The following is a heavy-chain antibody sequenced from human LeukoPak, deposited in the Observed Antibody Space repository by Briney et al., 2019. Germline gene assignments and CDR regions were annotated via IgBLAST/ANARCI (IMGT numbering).Heavy chain of an antibody. CDR1: GGSISSSSYY. Sequence: SETLSLTCTVPGGSISSSSYYWGWIRQPPGKGLEWIGSMYYSGITYYNPSLKSRVTISVDMSKNQFSLKLRSVTAADTAVYYCARSRARGYSGYGDYYMDVWGKGTTVTISS. V-gene: IGHV4-39*07. CDR2: MYYSGIT. J-gene: IGHJ6*03. CDR3: ARSRARGYSGYGDYYMDV. D-gene: IGHD5-12*01.